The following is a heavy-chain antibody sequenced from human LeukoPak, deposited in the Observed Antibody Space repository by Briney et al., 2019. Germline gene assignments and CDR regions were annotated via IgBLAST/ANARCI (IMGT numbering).Heavy chain of an antibody. CDR3: ARDLKYGELLDY. CDR2: IWYDGSDK. V-gene: IGHV3-33*01. Sequence: GRSLRLSCAASGFTFTNHGMHWVRQAPGKGLEWVAVIWYDGSDKYYGDPVKGRFTISRDNSKNTLYLDMKSLRVDDTAVYYCARDLKYGELLDYWGQGTLVTVFS. D-gene: IGHD3-10*01. CDR1: GFTFTNHG. J-gene: IGHJ4*02.